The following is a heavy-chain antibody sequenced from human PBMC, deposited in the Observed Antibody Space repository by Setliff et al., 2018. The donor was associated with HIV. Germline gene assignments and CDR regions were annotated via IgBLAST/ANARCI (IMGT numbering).Heavy chain of an antibody. Sequence: PSETLSLTCAVSGDSVSGYYWSWIRQPAGRGLEWIGRVHNSAGSNYNPSLKSRVTMSVDTSKSQISLKLTSVTAADTAMYHCARVYYFDSSGYYQRGDVLDIWGQGTMVTVSS. J-gene: IGHJ3*02. CDR2: VHNSAGS. CDR1: GDSVSGYY. V-gene: IGHV4-59*10. CDR3: ARVYYFDSSGYYQRGDVLDI. D-gene: IGHD3-22*01.